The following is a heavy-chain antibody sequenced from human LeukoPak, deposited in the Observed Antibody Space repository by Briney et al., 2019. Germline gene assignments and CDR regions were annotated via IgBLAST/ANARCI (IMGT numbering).Heavy chain of an antibody. Sequence: GGSLRLSCAASGFTFMNHWMHWVRQAPGKGLVWVSRINSDGSSTSYVDSVKGRFTISRDNAQNTVYLQMNSLRTEDTAIYFCARSPERLGQGYLDSWGQGTLVTVSS. J-gene: IGHJ4*02. V-gene: IGHV3-74*01. CDR1: GFTFMNHW. D-gene: IGHD3/OR15-3a*01. CDR2: INSDGSST. CDR3: ARSPERLGQGYLDS.